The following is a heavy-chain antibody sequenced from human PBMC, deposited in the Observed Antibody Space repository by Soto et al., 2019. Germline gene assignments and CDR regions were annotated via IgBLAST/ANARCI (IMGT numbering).Heavy chain of an antibody. Sequence: EVQLLESGGRLVQPGGSLRLSCTVSGLTFRNYAMSWVRQAPGKGLELVSAMTASGDTTYDADSVKGRFTISRDNSKNTLYLQMNSLRAEDTAVYYCARPPMTVTTHVSLRGSGYFDFWGRGTLVTVSS. CDR2: MTASGDTT. D-gene: IGHD4-17*01. J-gene: IGHJ2*01. V-gene: IGHV3-23*01. CDR1: GLTFRNYA. CDR3: ARPPMTVTTHVSLRGSGYFDF.